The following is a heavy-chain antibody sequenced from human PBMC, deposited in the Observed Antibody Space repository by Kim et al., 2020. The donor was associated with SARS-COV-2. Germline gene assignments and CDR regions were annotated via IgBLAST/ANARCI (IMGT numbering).Heavy chain of an antibody. CDR2: IYYSGST. CDR3: ARHTRGYCSSTSCYWSVNYYYCGMDV. V-gene: IGHV4-39*01. CDR1: GGSISSSSYY. J-gene: IGHJ6*02. D-gene: IGHD2-2*01. Sequence: SETLSLTCTVSGGSISSSSYYWGWIRQPPGKGLEWFGSIYYSGSTYYNPSLKSRVTISVDTSKNPFSLKLSSVTAADAAVYYCARHTRGYCSSTSCYWSVNYYYCGMDVWGQGTTVTVSS.